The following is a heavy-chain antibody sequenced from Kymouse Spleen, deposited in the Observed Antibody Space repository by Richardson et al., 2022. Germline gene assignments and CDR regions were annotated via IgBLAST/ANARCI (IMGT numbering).Heavy chain of an antibody. D-gene: IGHD2-8*01. CDR2: IWYDGSNK. J-gene: IGHJ6*02. Sequence: QVQLVESGGGVVQPGRSLRLSCAASGFTFSSYGMHWVRQAPGKGLEWVAVIWYDGSNKYYADSVKGRFTISRDNSKNTLYLQMNSLRAEDTAVYYCAREERYCTNGVCYYYGMDVWGQGTTVTVSS. CDR1: GFTFSSYG. V-gene: IGHV3-33*01. CDR3: AREERYCTNGVCYYYGMDV.